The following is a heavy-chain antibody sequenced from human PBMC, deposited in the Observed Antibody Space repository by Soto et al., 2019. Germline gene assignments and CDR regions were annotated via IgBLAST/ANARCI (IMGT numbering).Heavy chain of an antibody. J-gene: IGHJ3*02. CDR2: ISGSGGST. D-gene: IGHD3-22*01. V-gene: IGHV3-23*01. Sequence: GGSLRLSCAASGFTFSSYAMSWVRQAPWKGLEWVSAISGSGGSTYYADSVKGRFTISRDNSKNTLYLQMNSLRAEDTAVYYCAKHRYYDSRPDAFDIWGQGTMVTVSS. CDR3: AKHRYYDSRPDAFDI. CDR1: GFTFSSYA.